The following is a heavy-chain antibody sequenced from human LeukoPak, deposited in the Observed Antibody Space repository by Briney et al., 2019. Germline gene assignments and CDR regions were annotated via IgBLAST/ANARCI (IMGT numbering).Heavy chain of an antibody. J-gene: IGHJ4*02. CDR3: ARDPYSSGWYPLPYFDY. CDR2: INHSGST. CDR1: GGSFSGYY. Sequence: SETLSLTCAVYGGSFSGYYWSWIRQPPGKGLEWIGEINHSGSTNYNPSLKSRVTISVDTSKNQFSLKLSSVTAADTAVYYCARDPYSSGWYPLPYFDYWGQGTLVTVSS. D-gene: IGHD6-19*01. V-gene: IGHV4-34*01.